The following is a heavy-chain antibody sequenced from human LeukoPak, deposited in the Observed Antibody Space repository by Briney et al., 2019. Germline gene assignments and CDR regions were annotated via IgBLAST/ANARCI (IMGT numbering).Heavy chain of an antibody. D-gene: IGHD5-18*01. Sequence: PGGSLRLSCAASGFTLSSYWMSWVRQAPGKGLEWVANIKPDGSEKLYVDSVRGRFTISRDNSKNTLYLQMNSLRAEDTAVYYCAKEHGYSYGYDFDYWGQGTLVTVSS. CDR2: IKPDGSEK. CDR1: GFTLSSYW. V-gene: IGHV3-7*04. J-gene: IGHJ4*02. CDR3: AKEHGYSYGYDFDY.